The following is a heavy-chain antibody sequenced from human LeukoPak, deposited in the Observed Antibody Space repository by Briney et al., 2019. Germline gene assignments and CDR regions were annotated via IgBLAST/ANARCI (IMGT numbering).Heavy chain of an antibody. J-gene: IGHJ6*02. CDR2: ISLSGSTV. CDR3: ARDFTHTAVVIYYYGLDV. D-gene: IGHD5-18*01. Sequence: GGSLRLSCAASGFTFSDYYMSWVRQAPGKGLEWVSYISLSGSTVYYADSVKGRFTISRDNAKNSLYLQMNSLRAEDTAVYYCARDFTHTAVVIYYYGLDVWGQGTTVTVSS. CDR1: GFTFSDYY. V-gene: IGHV3-11*01.